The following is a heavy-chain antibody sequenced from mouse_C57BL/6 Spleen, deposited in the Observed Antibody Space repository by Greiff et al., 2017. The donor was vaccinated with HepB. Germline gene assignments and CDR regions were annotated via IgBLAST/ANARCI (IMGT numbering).Heavy chain of an antibody. D-gene: IGHD3-2*02. Sequence: EVQGVESGGDLVKPGGSLKLSCAASGFTFSSYGMSWVRQTPDKRLEWVATISSGGSYTYYPDSVKGRFTISRDNAKNTLYLQMSSLKSEDTAMYYCARPRTAQATPVYYFDYWGQGTTLTVSS. CDR2: ISSGGSYT. V-gene: IGHV5-6*01. J-gene: IGHJ2*01. CDR3: ARPRTAQATPVYYFDY. CDR1: GFTFSSYG.